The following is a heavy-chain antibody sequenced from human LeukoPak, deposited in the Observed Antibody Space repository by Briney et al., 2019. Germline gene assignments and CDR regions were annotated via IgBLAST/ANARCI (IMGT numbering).Heavy chain of an antibody. Sequence: PSETLSLTCTVSGGSISSSSYYWGWIRQPPGKGLEWIGYIYYSGSTNYNPSLKSRVTISVDTSKNQFSLKLSPVTAADTAVYYCARVPITIFGVAPYYFDYWGQGTLVTVSS. CDR2: IYYSGST. V-gene: IGHV4-61*05. CDR3: ARVPITIFGVAPYYFDY. J-gene: IGHJ4*02. D-gene: IGHD3-3*01. CDR1: GGSISSSSYY.